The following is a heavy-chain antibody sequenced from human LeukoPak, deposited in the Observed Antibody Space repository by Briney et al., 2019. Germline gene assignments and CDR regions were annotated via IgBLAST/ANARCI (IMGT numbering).Heavy chain of an antibody. D-gene: IGHD1-26*01. CDR3: ARQDSGSYSGAVDY. J-gene: IGHJ4*02. Sequence: SETLSLTCAVYGGSFSGYYWSWIRQPPGKGLEWIGEINHSGSTNYNPSLKSRVTISVDTSKNQFPLKLSSVTAADTAVYYCARQDSGSYSGAVDYWGQGTLVTVSS. CDR2: INHSGST. V-gene: IGHV4-34*01. CDR1: GGSFSGYY.